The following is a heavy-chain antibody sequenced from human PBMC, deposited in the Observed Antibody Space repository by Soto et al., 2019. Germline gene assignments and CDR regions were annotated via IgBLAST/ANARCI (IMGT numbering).Heavy chain of an antibody. D-gene: IGHD1-26*01. CDR1: GGSISSYY. J-gene: IGHJ4*02. V-gene: IGHV4-59*01. CDR3: ARDRWGFDY. Sequence: PSETLSLTCTVSGGSISSYYWSWIRQPPGKGLEWIGYIYYSGSTNYNPSLKSRVTISVDTSKNQFSLKLSSVTAADTAVYYCARDRWGFDYWGQGTLVTVSS. CDR2: IYYSGST.